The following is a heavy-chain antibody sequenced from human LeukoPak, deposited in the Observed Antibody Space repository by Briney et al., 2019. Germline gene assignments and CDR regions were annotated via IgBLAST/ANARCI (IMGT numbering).Heavy chain of an antibody. CDR2: ISGSGGST. J-gene: IGHJ4*02. CDR3: AKDQLRGHCSSTSCPFDY. V-gene: IGHV3-23*01. Sequence: GGSLRLSCAASGFTFSSYAMSWVRQAPGKGLEWVSAISGSGGSTYYADSVKGRFTISRDNSKNTLYLQMNSLRAEDTAVYYCAKDQLRGHCSSTSCPFDYWGQGTLVTVSS. CDR1: GFTFSSYA. D-gene: IGHD2-2*01.